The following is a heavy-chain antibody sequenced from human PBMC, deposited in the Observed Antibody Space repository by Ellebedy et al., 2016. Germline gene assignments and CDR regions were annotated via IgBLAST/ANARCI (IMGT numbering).Heavy chain of an antibody. CDR2: IWYDGSNK. D-gene: IGHD4-17*01. V-gene: IGHV3-33*06. Sequence: GGSLRLXCAASGFTFSNYGMHWVRQPPGKGLEWVAVIWYDGSNKYYEASVKGRFTISRDNSKNTLHLQMNSLRAEDTAVYYCAKVEDGDYVDYWGQGTLVTVSS. J-gene: IGHJ4*02. CDR3: AKVEDGDYVDY. CDR1: GFTFSNYG.